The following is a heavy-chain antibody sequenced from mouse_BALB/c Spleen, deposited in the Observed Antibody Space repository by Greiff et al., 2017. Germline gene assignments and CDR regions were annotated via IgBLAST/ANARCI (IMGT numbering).Heavy chain of an antibody. V-gene: IGHV5-12-1*01. CDR2: ISSGGGST. CDR1: GFAFSSYD. Sequence: EVKLMESGGGLVKPGGSLKLSCAASGFAFSSYDMSWVRQTPEKRLEWVAYISSGGGSTYYPDTVKGRFTISRDNAKNTLYLQMSSLKSEDTAMYYCARRGGNSYFDYWGQGTTLTVSS. J-gene: IGHJ2*01. D-gene: IGHD2-1*01. CDR3: ARRGGNSYFDY.